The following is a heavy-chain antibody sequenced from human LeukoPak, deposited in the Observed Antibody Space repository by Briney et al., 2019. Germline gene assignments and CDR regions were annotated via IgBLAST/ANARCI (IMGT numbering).Heavy chain of an antibody. J-gene: IGHJ5*02. CDR2: ISGSGGST. CDR3: AKDGGDSSGYYPYWFDP. D-gene: IGHD3-22*01. CDR1: GFTFSSYA. V-gene: IGHV3-23*01. Sequence: PGGSLRLSCAASGFTFSSYAMSWVRQAPGKGLEWVSCISGSGGSTYYADSVKGRFTISRDNSKNTLYLQMNSLRAEDTAVYYCAKDGGDSSGYYPYWFDPWGRGTLVTVSS.